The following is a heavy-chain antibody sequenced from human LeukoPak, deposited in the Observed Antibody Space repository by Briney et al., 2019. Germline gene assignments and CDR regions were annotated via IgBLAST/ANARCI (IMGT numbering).Heavy chain of an antibody. Sequence: PGGSLRLSCAASGFTFSNAWMIWVRQAPGKGREWGGRIKSITDGGTTDYAAPVKGRFSFSRDDSENTLYLQMNSLKTEDTAVYYCTAYLSGSSLPFDYWGQGTLVTVSS. V-gene: IGHV3-15*01. CDR2: IKSITDGGTT. D-gene: IGHD1-26*01. CDR3: TAYLSGSSLPFDY. CDR1: GFTFSNAW. J-gene: IGHJ4*02.